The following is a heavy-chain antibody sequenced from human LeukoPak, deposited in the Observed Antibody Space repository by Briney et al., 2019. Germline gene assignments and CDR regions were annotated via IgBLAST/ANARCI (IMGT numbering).Heavy chain of an antibody. CDR1: GGSFSGYY. CDR3: ARGPTLLWFGELRIKPYYFDY. V-gene: IGHV4-34*01. J-gene: IGHJ4*02. D-gene: IGHD3-10*01. Sequence: KTSETLSLTCAVNGGSFSGYYWSWIRQPPGKGLEWIGEINHSGSTNYNPSLKSRVTISVDTSKNQFSLKLSSVTAADTAVYYCARGPTLLWFGELRIKPYYFDYWGQGTLVTVSS. CDR2: INHSGST.